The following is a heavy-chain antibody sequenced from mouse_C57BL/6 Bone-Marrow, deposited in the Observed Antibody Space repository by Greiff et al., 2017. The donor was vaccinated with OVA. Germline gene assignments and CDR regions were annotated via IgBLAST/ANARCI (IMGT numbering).Heavy chain of an antibody. J-gene: IGHJ1*03. CDR1: GFTFSSYG. Sequence: EVQRVESGGDLVKPGGSLKLSCAASGFTFSSYGMSWVRQTPDKRLEWVATISSGGSYTSYPDSVKGRFTISRDNAKNTLYLQMSSLKSEDTAMYYCARRRDVDFDVWGTGTTVTVSS. CDR2: ISSGGSYT. V-gene: IGHV5-6*01. D-gene: IGHD3-3*01. CDR3: ARRRDVDFDV.